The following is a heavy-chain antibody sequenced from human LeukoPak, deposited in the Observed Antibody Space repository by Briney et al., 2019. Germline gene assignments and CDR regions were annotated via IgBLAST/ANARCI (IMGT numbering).Heavy chain of an antibody. V-gene: IGHV4-39*07. D-gene: IGHD5-24*01. Sequence: SETLSLTCTVSDGSISSSTYYWGWIRQPPGKGLEWVGSIYWSGNTYYNPSLKSRVTVLVDKSKNVFSLKLNSVTAADTALYYCATGDGYNSYYFNQWGQGILVTVSS. J-gene: IGHJ4*02. CDR3: ATGDGYNSYYFNQ. CDR1: DGSISSSTYY. CDR2: IYWSGNT.